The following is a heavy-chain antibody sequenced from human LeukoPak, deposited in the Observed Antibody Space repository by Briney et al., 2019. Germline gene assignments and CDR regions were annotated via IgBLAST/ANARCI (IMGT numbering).Heavy chain of an antibody. D-gene: IGHD3-10*01. V-gene: IGHV3-30*03. Sequence: GGSLRLSCATSGFTFSNFWMHWVRQAPGKGLEWVAVISYDGSNKYYADSVKGRFTISRDNSKNTLYLQMNSLRAEDTAVYYCASFPTITMVRGVIDYWGQGTLVTVSS. CDR1: GFTFSNFW. J-gene: IGHJ4*02. CDR2: ISYDGSNK. CDR3: ASFPTITMVRGVIDY.